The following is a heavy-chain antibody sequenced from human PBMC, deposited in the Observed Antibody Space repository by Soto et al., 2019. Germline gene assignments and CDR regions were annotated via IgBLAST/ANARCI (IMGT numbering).Heavy chain of an antibody. J-gene: IGHJ6*02. Sequence: GASVKVSCKTSGYTFSNYGINWVRQAPGQGLEWMGWISGYNGNTNYAQTVQGRVTMTTDTSTGTVYMELRSLKSGDTAIYYCSRFIMVGGWFDPNYYHGMDVWGQGTSVTVSS. D-gene: IGHD6-19*01. CDR3: SRFIMVGGWFDPNYYHGMDV. CDR1: GYTFSNYG. V-gene: IGHV1-18*01. CDR2: ISGYNGNT.